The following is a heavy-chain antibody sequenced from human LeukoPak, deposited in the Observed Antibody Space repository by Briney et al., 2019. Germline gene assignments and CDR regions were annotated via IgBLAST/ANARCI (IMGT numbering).Heavy chain of an antibody. J-gene: IGHJ4*02. V-gene: IGHV3-7*01. CDR2: IKLDGSEK. CDR3: ARYNRNWDLDY. D-gene: IGHD1-7*01. CDR1: GFSFGSYW. Sequence: RGSLRPSCAAYGFSFGSYWMSWDRQAPGKGSEWVVHIKLDGSEKYYVDSVKGRFTISRDNAKHSLYLQMNSLGAEDTAIYFCARYNRNWDLDYWGQGTLVTVSS.